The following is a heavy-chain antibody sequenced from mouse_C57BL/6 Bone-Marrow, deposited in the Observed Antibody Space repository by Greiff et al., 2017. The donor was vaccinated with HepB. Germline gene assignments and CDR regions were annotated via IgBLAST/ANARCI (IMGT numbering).Heavy chain of an antibody. CDR3: ARRGISYHY. V-gene: IGHV3-6*01. D-gene: IGHD2-10*01. J-gene: IGHJ2*01. Sequence: EVKLVESGPGLVKPSQSLSLTCSVTGYSITSGYYWNWIRQFPGNKLEWMGYISYDGSNNYNPSLKNRISITRDTSKNQFFLKLNSVTTEDTATYYCARRGISYHYWGQGTTLTVSS. CDR1: GYSITSGYY. CDR2: ISYDGSN.